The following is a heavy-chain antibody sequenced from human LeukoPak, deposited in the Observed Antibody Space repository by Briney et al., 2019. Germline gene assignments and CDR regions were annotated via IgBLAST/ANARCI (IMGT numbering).Heavy chain of an antibody. CDR1: GGSISSYY. CDR2: IYYSGST. J-gene: IGHJ3*02. D-gene: IGHD6-13*01. Sequence: SETLSLTCTVSGGSISSYYWSWIRQPPGKGLEWIGYIYYSGSTNYNPSLKSRVTISVDTSKNQFSLKLSSVTAADTAVYYCARDRRMRAAAGTSGAFDIWGQGTMVTVSS. V-gene: IGHV4-59*01. CDR3: ARDRRMRAAAGTSGAFDI.